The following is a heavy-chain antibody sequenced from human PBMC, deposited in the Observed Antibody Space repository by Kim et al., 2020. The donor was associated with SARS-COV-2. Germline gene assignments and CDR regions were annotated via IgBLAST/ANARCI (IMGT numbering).Heavy chain of an antibody. Sequence: GGSLRLSCAASGFTFSTYSMSWVRQAPGKGLAWVSSIWSSDGTTGYADSVKGRFTTSRDNSKNSLYLQMNSLRADDTAVYYCARDVRDIWVDPWG. CDR3: ARDVRDIWVDP. V-gene: IGHV3-23*01. CDR1: GFTFSTYS. CDR2: IWSSDGTT. J-gene: IGHJ5*02.